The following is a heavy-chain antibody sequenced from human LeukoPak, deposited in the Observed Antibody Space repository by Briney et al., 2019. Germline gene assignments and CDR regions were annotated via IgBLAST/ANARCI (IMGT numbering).Heavy chain of an antibody. D-gene: IGHD6-13*01. CDR1: GGSTSSYY. V-gene: IGHV4-59*01. CDR3: ARSSRNWFDP. Sequence: PSETLSLTCTVSGGSTSSYYWSCIRQPPGKGLEWIGYIYYSGSTNYNPSLKSRVTISVDTSKNQFSLKLSSVTAADTAVYYCARSSRNWFDPWGQGTLVTVSS. CDR2: IYYSGST. J-gene: IGHJ5*02.